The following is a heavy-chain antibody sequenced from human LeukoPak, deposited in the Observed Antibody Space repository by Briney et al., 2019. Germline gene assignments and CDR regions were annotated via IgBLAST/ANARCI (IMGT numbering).Heavy chain of an antibody. CDR3: ARGTVVVVVAASEYFQH. Sequence: ASVKVSCKASGYTFTNYVMHWVRQAPGQRLEWMGWINAGNGNTQYSQKFQGRVTITRDTSASTAYMELSSLRSEDTAVYYCARGTVVVVVAASEYFQHWGQGTLVTVSS. CDR1: GYTFTNYV. J-gene: IGHJ1*01. V-gene: IGHV1-3*01. D-gene: IGHD2-15*01. CDR2: INAGNGNT.